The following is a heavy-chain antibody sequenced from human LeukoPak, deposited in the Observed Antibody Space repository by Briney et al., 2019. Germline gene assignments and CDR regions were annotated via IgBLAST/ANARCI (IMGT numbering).Heavy chain of an antibody. J-gene: IGHJ4*02. CDR3: AKYQFGSPPLY. Sequence: GGSLRLSCPASGFTFSSYAMTWVRQAPGKGLEWVSSISGSGGSTYYADSVKGRFTISRDNSKNTLYLQMSSLRAEDTAVYYCAKYQFGSPPLYWGQGTLVTVSS. V-gene: IGHV3-23*01. D-gene: IGHD3-10*01. CDR1: GFTFSSYA. CDR2: ISGSGGST.